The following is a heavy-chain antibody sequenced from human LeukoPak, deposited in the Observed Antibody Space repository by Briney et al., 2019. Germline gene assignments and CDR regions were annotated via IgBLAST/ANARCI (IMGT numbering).Heavy chain of an antibody. J-gene: IGHJ4*02. CDR3: ASGFLSGYYPY. CDR2: IKQDGSEK. Sequence: GGSLRLSCAASGFTFSSYWMSWVRQAPGKGLEWVANIKQDGSEKYYVDSVKGRFTISRDNVKNSLYLQMNSLRAEDTAVYYCASGFLSGYYPYWGQGTLVTVSS. D-gene: IGHD3-3*01. V-gene: IGHV3-7*01. CDR1: GFTFSSYW.